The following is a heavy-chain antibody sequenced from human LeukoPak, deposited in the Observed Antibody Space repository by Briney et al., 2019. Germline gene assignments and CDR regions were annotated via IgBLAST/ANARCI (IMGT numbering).Heavy chain of an antibody. V-gene: IGHV3-53*01. CDR2: LYIGGST. CDR3: AREASRDGYNDAFDI. Sequence: GGSLRLSCAASGFFVSSNYMSWVRQAPGKGLEWVSVLYIGGSTKYAASVKGRFTISRDNSKNTVYLEMSRLRAEDTAVYYCAREASRDGYNDAFDIWGQGTMVTVSS. D-gene: IGHD5-24*01. J-gene: IGHJ3*02. CDR1: GFFVSSNY.